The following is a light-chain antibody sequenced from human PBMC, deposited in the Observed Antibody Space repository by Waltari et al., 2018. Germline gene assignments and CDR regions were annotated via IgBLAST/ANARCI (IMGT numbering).Light chain of an antibody. Sequence: VLTQSPATLSLSPGDRAALSCRASQSIVDAISWYQQRPGQTPRLLIYDASNRDPGIPARFSGSGSGTDFTLTISSLEPEDFAVYYCQQRRNWPLSFGQGTRLEIK. CDR3: QQRRNWPLS. J-gene: IGKJ5*01. V-gene: IGKV3-11*01. CDR1: QSIVDA. CDR2: DAS.